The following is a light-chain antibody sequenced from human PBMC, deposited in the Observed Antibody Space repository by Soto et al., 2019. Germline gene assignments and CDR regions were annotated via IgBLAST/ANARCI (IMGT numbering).Light chain of an antibody. V-gene: IGKV3D-20*02. Sequence: IVLTQSPGTLSLSPGERATLCCRTGQSVSSNYLAWYQQKPGQAPRLLIYAASSRATGIPDRFSGSGSGTDFTLTISSLEPEDFAIYYCQQRSNWPGTFGGGTKV. CDR1: QSVSSNY. CDR2: AAS. J-gene: IGKJ4*01. CDR3: QQRSNWPGT.